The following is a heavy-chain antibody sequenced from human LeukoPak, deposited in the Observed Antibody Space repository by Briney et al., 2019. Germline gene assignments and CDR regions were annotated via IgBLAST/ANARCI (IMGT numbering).Heavy chain of an antibody. CDR1: GGSISSYY. J-gene: IGHJ4*02. V-gene: IGHV4-4*07. D-gene: IGHD3-22*01. Sequence: SETLSLTCTVSGGSISSYYWSWIRQPAGKGLEWIGCIYTSGSTNYNPSPKSRVTMSVDTSKNQPSLKLSSVTAADTAVYYCASSDSSGYLTTSGSNFDYWGQGTLVTVSS. CDR2: IYTSGST. CDR3: ASSDSSGYLTTSGSNFDY.